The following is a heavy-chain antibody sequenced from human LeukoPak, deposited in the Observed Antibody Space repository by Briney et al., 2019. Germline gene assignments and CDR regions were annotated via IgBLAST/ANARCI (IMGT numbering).Heavy chain of an antibody. D-gene: IGHD3-3*01. CDR2: ISSSRSYI. J-gene: IGHJ6*03. Sequence: GGSLRLSCAASGFTFSSYSMNWVRQAPGKGLEWVSSISSSRSYIYYADSVKGRFTISRDNAKNSLYLQMNSLRAEDTAVYYCARVRSDSHYDFWSGYYYMDVWGKGTTVTVSS. CDR1: GFTFSSYS. V-gene: IGHV3-21*01. CDR3: ARVRSDSHYDFWSGYYYMDV.